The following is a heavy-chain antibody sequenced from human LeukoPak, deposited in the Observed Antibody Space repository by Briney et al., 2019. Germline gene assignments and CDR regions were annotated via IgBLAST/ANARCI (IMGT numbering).Heavy chain of an antibody. CDR3: VRDDFGYCLEYIRH. CDR2: INWNGRSP. Sequence: GGSLRLSCVASGFTFDDYGMSWVRQAPGKGLEWVAGINWNGRSPDYADSVKGRFTVSRDDAENSLYLQMNSLRAEDTALYYCVRDDFGYCLEYIRHWGQGTLVTVSS. CDR1: GFTFDDYG. J-gene: IGHJ1*01. V-gene: IGHV3-20*04. D-gene: IGHD3-3*01.